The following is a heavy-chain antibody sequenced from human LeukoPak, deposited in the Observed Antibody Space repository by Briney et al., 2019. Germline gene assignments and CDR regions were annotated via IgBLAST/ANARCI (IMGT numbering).Heavy chain of an antibody. CDR1: GFTFSSYA. D-gene: IGHD3-16*01. Sequence: AGGSLRLSCAASGFTFSSYAMRWVRQAPGKGLEWVSAISGSAINTHYADSVKGRFTISRDNSQNMLYLQMNSLRPEDTAIYYCAKVWGTYYFDHWGQGTLVTVSS. CDR3: AKVWGTYYFDH. V-gene: IGHV3-23*01. J-gene: IGHJ4*02. CDR2: ISGSAINT.